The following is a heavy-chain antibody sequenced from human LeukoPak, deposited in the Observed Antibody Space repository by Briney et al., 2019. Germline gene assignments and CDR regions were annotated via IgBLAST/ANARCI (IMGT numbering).Heavy chain of an antibody. J-gene: IGHJ4*02. Sequence: GGSLGLSCAASGFTFSSYSMNWVRQAPGKGLEWVSSISSSSSYIYYADSVKGRFTISRDNAKNSLYLQMNSLRAEDTAVYYCARDHTAMVGNFDYWGQGTLVTVSS. V-gene: IGHV3-21*01. CDR1: GFTFSSYS. D-gene: IGHD5-18*01. CDR2: ISSSSSYI. CDR3: ARDHTAMVGNFDY.